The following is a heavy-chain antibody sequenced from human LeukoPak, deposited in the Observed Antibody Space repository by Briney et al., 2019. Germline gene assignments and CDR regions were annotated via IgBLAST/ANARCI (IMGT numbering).Heavy chain of an antibody. D-gene: IGHD6-13*01. CDR2: INTNTGNL. V-gene: IGHV7-4-1*02. CDR3: ARVPRRIAAAGPHFDY. Sequence: ASVKVSCKASGYTFTSYAMNWVRQAPGQGLEWMGWINTNTGNLTYAQGFTGRFVFSLDTSVSTAYLQISSLKAEDTAVYYCARVPRRIAAAGPHFDYWGQGTLVTVSS. J-gene: IGHJ4*02. CDR1: GYTFTSYA.